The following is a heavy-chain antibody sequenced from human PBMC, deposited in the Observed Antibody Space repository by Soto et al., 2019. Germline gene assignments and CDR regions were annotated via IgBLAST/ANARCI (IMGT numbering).Heavy chain of an antibody. V-gene: IGHV4-59*01. CDR2: IYNSGSP. Sequence: SKTLSLTCTVSVVSIRSYYWTCIRHPPGKGLEWIGYIYNSGSPNYNPYLRSRVTMSLLTSKNQFSLKLTSVTAADTAVYYCARDIRAAASNWFQRLGQAILVSVS. D-gene: IGHD6-13*01. CDR1: VVSIRSYY. CDR3: ARDIRAAASNWFQR. J-gene: IGHJ5*02.